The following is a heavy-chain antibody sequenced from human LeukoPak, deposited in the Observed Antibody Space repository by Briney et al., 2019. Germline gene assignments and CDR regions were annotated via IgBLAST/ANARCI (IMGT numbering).Heavy chain of an antibody. CDR3: ARAPSGENYFPWYFDL. J-gene: IGHJ2*01. V-gene: IGHV3-21*01. CDR2: ITRQSTYI. CDR1: GFTFSSSS. D-gene: IGHD2/OR15-2a*01. Sequence: GGSLRLSCAVSGFTFSSSSLNWVRQAPGKGLEWVSSITRQSTYIYYADSMKSRFTISRDSDKNSLYLQMNSLRADDTAVYYCARAPSGENYFPWYFDLWGRGTLVTVSS.